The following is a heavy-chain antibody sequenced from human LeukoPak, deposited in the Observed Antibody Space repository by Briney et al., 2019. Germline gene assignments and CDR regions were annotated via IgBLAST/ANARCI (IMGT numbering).Heavy chain of an antibody. CDR2: GSSLNGYS. CDR3: PRDAVGAQCFDI. J-gene: IGHJ3*02. D-gene: IGHD1-26*01. V-gene: IGHV1-18*01. Sequence: ASVTVSFKSSGYTFTDYGISWVRQAPGQGLGWMGWGSSLNGYSLYGQRFQGRLTMTAEPSTTTVYMDLSSLTSDDTAVYYCPRDAVGAQCFDIWGQGTMVAVSS. CDR1: GYTFTDYG.